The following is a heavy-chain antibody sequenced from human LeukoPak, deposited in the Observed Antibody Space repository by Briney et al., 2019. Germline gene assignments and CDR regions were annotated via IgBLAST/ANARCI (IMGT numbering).Heavy chain of an antibody. D-gene: IGHD1-26*01. CDR2: IYYSGST. V-gene: IGHV4-39*01. CDR1: GGSISSSSYY. J-gene: IGHJ4*02. Sequence: SETLSLTCTVSGGSISSSSYYWGWIRQPPGKGLEWFGSIYYSGSTYYNPSLKSRVTISVDTSKNQFSLKLSSVTAADTAVYYCARHGSIVGATDFDYWGQGTLVTVSS. CDR3: ARHGSIVGATDFDY.